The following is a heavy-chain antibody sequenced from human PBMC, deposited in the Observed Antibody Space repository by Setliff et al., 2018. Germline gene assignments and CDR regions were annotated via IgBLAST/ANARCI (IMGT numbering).Heavy chain of an antibody. CDR3: ARGDVYSGSYYHFDY. V-gene: IGHV1-69*13. D-gene: IGHD1-26*01. Sequence: AVKVSCKASGGTFSSYAISWVRQAPGQGLEWMGGIIPIFGTANYAQKFQGRVTITADESTSTAYMELSRLRSEDTAVYDCARGDVYSGSYYHFDYWGQGTLVTVSS. J-gene: IGHJ4*02. CDR2: IIPIFGTA. CDR1: GGTFSSYA.